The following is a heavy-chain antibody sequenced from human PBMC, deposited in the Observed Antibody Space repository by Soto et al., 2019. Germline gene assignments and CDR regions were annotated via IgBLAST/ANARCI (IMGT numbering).Heavy chain of an antibody. D-gene: IGHD5-18*01. CDR1: GFTFSSYA. V-gene: IGHV3-23*01. CDR2: ISGSGGST. Sequence: PGGSLRLSYAASGFTFSSYAMSWVRQAPGKGLEWVSAISGSGGSTYYADSVKGRFTISRDNSKNTLYLQMSSLRAEDTAVYYCVKDVDTAMVNEDYYFDYWGQGTLVTVSS. J-gene: IGHJ4*02. CDR3: VKDVDTAMVNEDYYFDY.